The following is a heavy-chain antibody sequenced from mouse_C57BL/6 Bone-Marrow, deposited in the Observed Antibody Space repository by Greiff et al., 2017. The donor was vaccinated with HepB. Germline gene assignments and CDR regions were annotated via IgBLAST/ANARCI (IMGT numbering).Heavy chain of an antibody. CDR2: SRNKANDYTT. V-gene: IGHV7-1*01. Sequence: EVKLMESGGGLVQSGRSLRLSCATSGFTFSDFYMEWVRQAPGKGLEWIAASRNKANDYTTEYSASVKGRFIVSRDTSQSILYLQMNALRAEDTAIYYCARDYYGSKAYWGQGTLVTVSA. D-gene: IGHD1-1*01. CDR1: GFTFSDFY. J-gene: IGHJ3*01. CDR3: ARDYYGSKAY.